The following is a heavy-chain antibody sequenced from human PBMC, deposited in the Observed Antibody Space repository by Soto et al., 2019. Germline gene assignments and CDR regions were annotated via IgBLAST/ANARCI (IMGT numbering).Heavy chain of an antibody. Sequence: QVQLQESGPGLVKPSQTLSLTCTVSGGSISSGGYYWSWIRQHPGKGLEWFGYIYYSGSTYYNPSLKSRVTISVDTSKNQFSLKLSSVTAADTAVYYCARVDGDYVLGGTDAFDIWGQGTMVTVSS. J-gene: IGHJ3*02. CDR3: ARVDGDYVLGGTDAFDI. CDR2: IYYSGST. CDR1: GGSISSGGYY. D-gene: IGHD4-17*01. V-gene: IGHV4-31*03.